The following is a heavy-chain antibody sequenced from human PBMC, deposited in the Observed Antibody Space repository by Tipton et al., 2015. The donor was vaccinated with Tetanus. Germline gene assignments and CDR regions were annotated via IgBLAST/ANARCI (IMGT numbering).Heavy chain of an antibody. J-gene: IGHJ4*02. D-gene: IGHD1-14*01. CDR3: ARGTGVY. CDR1: GGSISGSNYF. V-gene: IGHV4-61*01. CDR2: IYYSGST. Sequence: TLSLTCSVSGGSISGSNYFWNWVRQYPGKGLEWIGYIYYSGSTNYNPSLKSRVTISVDTSKNQLSLKLSSVTAADTAVYYCARGTGVYWGQGTLVTVSS.